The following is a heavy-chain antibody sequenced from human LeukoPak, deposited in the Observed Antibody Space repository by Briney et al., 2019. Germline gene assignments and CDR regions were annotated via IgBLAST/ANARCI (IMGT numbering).Heavy chain of an antibody. CDR3: ATSIVGLTYDEHFQH. Sequence: PGGSLRLSCAASGFTVSSNYMSWVRQAPGKGLEWVSLIYSGGSTYYADSVKGRFTISRDNSRNTLYLQMNSLRAEDTAVYYCATSIVGLTYDEHFQHWGQGTLVTVSS. CDR1: GFTVSSNY. CDR2: IYSGGST. V-gene: IGHV3-53*01. J-gene: IGHJ1*01. D-gene: IGHD1-26*01.